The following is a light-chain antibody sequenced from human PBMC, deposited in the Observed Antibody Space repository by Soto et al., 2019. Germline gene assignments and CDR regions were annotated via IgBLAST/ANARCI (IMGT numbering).Light chain of an antibody. Sequence: IVLTQSPGTLSLSPGERVTLSCRASQSVSSNYLAWYQQKPGQAPRLLIYGASSRATGIPDRFSGSGSGTDFTLTISRLEPEDFAVYYCQQYGSSPGFTFGPGTKVDIK. CDR2: GAS. CDR3: QQYGSSPGFT. CDR1: QSVSSNY. V-gene: IGKV3-20*01. J-gene: IGKJ3*01.